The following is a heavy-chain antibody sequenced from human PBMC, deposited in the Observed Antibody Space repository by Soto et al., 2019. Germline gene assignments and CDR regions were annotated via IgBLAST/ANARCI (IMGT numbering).Heavy chain of an antibody. V-gene: IGHV3-74*01. CDR1: GFIFKMYW. J-gene: IGHJ4*02. Sequence: AGWSLRLSCAASGFIFKMYWMHWVRQSPGKGLVWISRIYNDGTYSDYADSVRGRFTISRDNVNDTLYLQMNNLRAEDSGLYYCTRGPRPISTGTGAYWGQGTQVTVSS. D-gene: IGHD3-10*01. CDR3: TRGPRPISTGTGAY. CDR2: IYNDGTYS.